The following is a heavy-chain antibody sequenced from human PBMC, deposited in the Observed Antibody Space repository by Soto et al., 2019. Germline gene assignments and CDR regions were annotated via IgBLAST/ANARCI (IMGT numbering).Heavy chain of an antibody. V-gene: IGHV6-1*01. CDR3: ARHLNYDRPIDY. CDR2: TFYRSKWYD. D-gene: IGHD3-22*01. CDR1: GDSVSSNNAA. Sequence: SQTLSLTCAISGDSVSSNNAAWNWIRQSPSRGLEWLGRTFYRSKWYDDYAVSVKGRITINPDTSKNQFSLQMNSLRAEDTAVYYCARHLNYDRPIDYWGQGTLVTVSS. J-gene: IGHJ4*02.